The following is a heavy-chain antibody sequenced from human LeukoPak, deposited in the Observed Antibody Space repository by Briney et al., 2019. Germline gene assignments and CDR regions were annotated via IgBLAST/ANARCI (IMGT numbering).Heavy chain of an antibody. D-gene: IGHD4-11*01. Sequence: SVKVSCKASGGTFISYAISWVRQAPGQGLEWMGGIIPIFGTASYAQKFQGRVTITADESTTTAYMELSSLRSEDTAVYYCARANDYTNPRGDYWGQGTLVTVSS. V-gene: IGHV1-69*13. CDR3: ARANDYTNPRGDY. J-gene: IGHJ4*02. CDR2: IIPIFGTA. CDR1: GGTFISYA.